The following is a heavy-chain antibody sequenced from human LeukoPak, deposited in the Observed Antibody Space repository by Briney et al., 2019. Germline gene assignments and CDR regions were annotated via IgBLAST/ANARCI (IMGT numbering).Heavy chain of an antibody. CDR3: AVARMDYYYYGMDV. V-gene: IGHV1-69*02. D-gene: IGHD6-6*01. Sequence: GASVKVSCKASGYTFTSYYMHWVRQAPGQGLEWMGRIIPILGIANYAQKFQGRVTITADKSTSTAYMELSSLRSEDTAVYYCAVARMDYYYYGMDVWGQGTTVTVSS. J-gene: IGHJ6*02. CDR1: GYTFTSYY. CDR2: IIPILGIA.